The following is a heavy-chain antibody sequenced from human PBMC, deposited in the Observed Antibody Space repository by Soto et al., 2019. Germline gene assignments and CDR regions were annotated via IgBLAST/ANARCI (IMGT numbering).Heavy chain of an antibody. CDR3: AKVQGGQAPVDY. CDR1: GFPFSSYT. CDR2: ISYDGSNK. D-gene: IGHD6-25*01. V-gene: IGHV3-30*18. Sequence: GGSLRLSCAASGFPFSSYTMHWVRQAPGKGLEWVAVISYDGSNKYYADSVKGRFTISRDNSKNTLSLQMNSLRTEDTAVYYCAKVQGGQAPVDYWGQGTMVTVYS. J-gene: IGHJ4*02.